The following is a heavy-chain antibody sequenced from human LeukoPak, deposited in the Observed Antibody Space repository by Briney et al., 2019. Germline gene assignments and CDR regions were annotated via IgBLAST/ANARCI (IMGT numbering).Heavy chain of an antibody. D-gene: IGHD6-19*01. CDR3: ARTYSGWPLDY. V-gene: IGHV4-59*01. CDR2: IYYSGST. Sequence: PSETLSLTCTVSGGSISSYYWSWIRQPPRKGLEWIGYIYYSGSTNYNPSLKSRVTISVDTSKNQFSLKLSSVTAADTAVYYCARTYSGWPLDYWGQGTLVTVSS. J-gene: IGHJ4*02. CDR1: GGSISSYY.